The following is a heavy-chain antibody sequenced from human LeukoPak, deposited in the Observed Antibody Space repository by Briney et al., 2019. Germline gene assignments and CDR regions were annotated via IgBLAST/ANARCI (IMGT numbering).Heavy chain of an antibody. J-gene: IGHJ4*02. CDR2: ISRSSSTI. CDR3: VRDGHQGMLTWC. V-gene: IGHV3-48*01. D-gene: IGHD3-16*01. CDR1: GFTFSSYY. Sequence: PGGSLRLSCAGSGFTFSSYYMIWVRQAPGKGLEWVSYISRSSSTIYYADSVKGRFTISRDNAKNSLYLQMNSLRGEDTAVYYCVRDGHQGMLTWCWGQGTLVTASS.